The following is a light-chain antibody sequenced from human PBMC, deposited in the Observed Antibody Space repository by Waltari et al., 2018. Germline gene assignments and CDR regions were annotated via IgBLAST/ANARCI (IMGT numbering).Light chain of an antibody. CDR2: RNN. J-gene: IGLJ2*01. Sequence: QSVLTQPPSASGTPGQRVTISCSGSSSNIGSNYVYWYQQLPGTAPKLLIYRNNQRPSGVPDRFPGPKSGTSASLAISGLRSEDEADYYCAAWDDSLSGYVVFGGGTKLTVL. CDR1: SSNIGSNY. CDR3: AAWDDSLSGYVV. V-gene: IGLV1-47*01.